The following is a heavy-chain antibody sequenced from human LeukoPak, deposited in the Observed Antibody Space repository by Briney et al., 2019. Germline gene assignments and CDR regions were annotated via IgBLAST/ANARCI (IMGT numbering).Heavy chain of an antibody. V-gene: IGHV1-24*01. D-gene: IGHD4-17*01. Sequence: ASVTVSCKVSGYTLTELSMHWVRQAPGKGLEWMGGFDPEDGETIYAQKFQGRVTMTEDTSTDTAYMELSSLRSEDTAVYYCATARGVNGDLIPNNWFDPWGQGTLVTVSS. CDR2: FDPEDGET. CDR1: GYTLTELS. CDR3: ATARGVNGDLIPNNWFDP. J-gene: IGHJ5*02.